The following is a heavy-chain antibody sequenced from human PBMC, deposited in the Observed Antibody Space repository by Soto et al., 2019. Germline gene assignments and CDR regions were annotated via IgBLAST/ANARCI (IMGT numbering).Heavy chain of an antibody. CDR2: IWYDGSNK. CDR1: GFTFSSYG. Sequence: PGGSLRLSCAASGFTFSSYGMHWVRQAPGKGLEWVAVIWYDGSNKYYADSVKGRFTISRDNSKNTLYLQMNSLRAEDTAVYYCARDSPFGWLVDYWGQGTLVTVSS. J-gene: IGHJ4*02. D-gene: IGHD3-10*01. CDR3: ARDSPFGWLVDY. V-gene: IGHV3-33*01.